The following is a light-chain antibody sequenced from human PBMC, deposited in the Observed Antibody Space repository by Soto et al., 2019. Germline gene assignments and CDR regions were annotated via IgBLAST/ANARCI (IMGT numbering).Light chain of an antibody. CDR1: SSNIGAGYH. J-gene: IGLJ1*01. CDR2: DST. CDR3: QSYDSSLSDYV. V-gene: IGLV1-40*01. Sequence: QSVLTQPPSVSGAPGQRVTISCTGSSSNIGAGYHVHWYQQLPGTVPNLLISDSTNRPSGVPDRFSGSKSGTSASLASTGRQAEDEADYYGQSYDSSLSDYVFGTGTKVTVL.